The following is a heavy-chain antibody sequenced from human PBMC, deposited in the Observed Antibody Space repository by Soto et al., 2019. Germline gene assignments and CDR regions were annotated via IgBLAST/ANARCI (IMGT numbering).Heavy chain of an antibody. D-gene: IGHD2-15*01. J-gene: IGHJ5*02. CDR3: AVGYCSGGSCDNWFDP. V-gene: IGHV1-2*04. CDR1: GYTFTGYY. Sequence: ASVKVSCKASGYTFTGYYMHWVRQAPGQGLEWKGRINPNSGGTNYAQKFQGWVTMTRDTSISTAYMELSRLRSDDTAVYYCAVGYCSGGSCDNWFDPWGQGTLVTVSS. CDR2: INPNSGGT.